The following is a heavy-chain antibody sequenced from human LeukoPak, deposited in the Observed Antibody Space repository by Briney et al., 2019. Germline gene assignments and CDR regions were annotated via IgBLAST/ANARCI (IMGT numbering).Heavy chain of an antibody. Sequence: ASVKVSCKASGYTFTSYGISWVRQAPGQGLEWMGWISAYNGNTNYAQKLQGRVTMTTDTSTSTAYMEPRSLRSDDTAVYYCARDWWKYYYDSSGYSAISFFGMDVWGQGTTVTVSS. CDR3: ARDWWKYYYDSSGYSAISFFGMDV. D-gene: IGHD3-22*01. J-gene: IGHJ6*02. V-gene: IGHV1-18*01. CDR2: ISAYNGNT. CDR1: GYTFTSYG.